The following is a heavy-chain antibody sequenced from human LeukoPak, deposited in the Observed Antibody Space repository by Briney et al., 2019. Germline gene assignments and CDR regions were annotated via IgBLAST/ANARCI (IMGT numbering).Heavy chain of an antibody. V-gene: IGHV3-66*02. D-gene: IGHD2-21*01. CDR2: IYSGGST. CDR1: GFTVSSNY. J-gene: IGHJ4*02. CDR3: ARAEVIAIFDY. Sequence: GGSLRLFCAASGFTVSSNYMSWVRQAPGKGLEWVSIIYSGGSTYYADSVKGRFTISRDNSKNTLYLQMNSLRAEDTAVYYCARAEVIAIFDYWGQGTLVTVSS.